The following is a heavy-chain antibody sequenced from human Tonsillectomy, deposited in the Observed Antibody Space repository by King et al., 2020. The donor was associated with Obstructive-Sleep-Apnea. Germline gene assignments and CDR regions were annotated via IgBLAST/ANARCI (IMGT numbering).Heavy chain of an antibody. J-gene: IGHJ4*02. D-gene: IGHD2-2*01. CDR3: ARERYCSSTSCEDY. CDR2: IYYSGST. V-gene: IGHV4-31*03. Sequence: QLQESGPGLVKPSQTLSLTCTVSGGSISSGGYYWSWIRQHPGKGLEWIGYIYYSGSTYYNPSLKSRVTISVDTYKNQFSLNLSAVTASDTAVYYCARERYCSSTSCEDYWGQGTLVTVSS. CDR1: GGSISSGGYY.